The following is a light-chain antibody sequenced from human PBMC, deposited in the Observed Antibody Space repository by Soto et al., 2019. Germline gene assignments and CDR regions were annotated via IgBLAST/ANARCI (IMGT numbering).Light chain of an antibody. CDR2: DVN. Sequence: QSALTQPASMSGSPGQSITISCTGTSSDIGGYNFVSWYQRHPGKDPKLLIFDVNFRPSGVSNRFSGSKSENTASLTISGLQPEDEADYYCSSYTTADTVIFGGGTKLTVL. CDR1: SSDIGGYNF. J-gene: IGLJ2*01. CDR3: SSYTTADTVI. V-gene: IGLV2-14*03.